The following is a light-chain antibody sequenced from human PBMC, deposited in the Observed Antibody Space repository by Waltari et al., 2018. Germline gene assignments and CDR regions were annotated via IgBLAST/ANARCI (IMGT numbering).Light chain of an antibody. CDR3: SSYTTRSTVYV. J-gene: IGLJ1*01. V-gene: IGLV2-14*03. CDR1: SSDVGTYDY. CDR2: DVT. Sequence: QSALTQPASVSGSPGQSITISCTGTSSDVGTYDYVSWYQQHPGKAPKLMLYDVTKPPTQISNRYSGSKSCNPPSLTISCLHAEDDADYYCSSYTTRSTVYVFATGTKVTVL.